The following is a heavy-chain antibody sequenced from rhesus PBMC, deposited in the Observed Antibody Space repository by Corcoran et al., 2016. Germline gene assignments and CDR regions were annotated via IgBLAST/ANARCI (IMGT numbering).Heavy chain of an antibody. CDR3: ARSGRTGYNYYFDY. CDR2: IDGKSAST. J-gene: IGHJ4*01. Sequence: QVKLQQWGEGLVKPSETLSLTCAVYGGSISGYYWSWIRQPPGTGLEWIGNIDGKSASTNYNPSLKNRVTISKDTSKNQFSLKLSSVTAADTAVYYCARSGRTGYNYYFDYWGQGVLVTVSS. V-gene: IGHV4-73*01. D-gene: IGHD1-26*01. CDR1: GGSISGYY.